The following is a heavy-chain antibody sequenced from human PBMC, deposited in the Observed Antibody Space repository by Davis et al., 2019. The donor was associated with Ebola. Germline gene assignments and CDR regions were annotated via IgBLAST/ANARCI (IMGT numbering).Heavy chain of an antibody. D-gene: IGHD2-15*01. CDR2: LNSDGSAT. V-gene: IGHV3-74*01. CDR3: GRDVVVVASGFDY. J-gene: IGHJ4*02. Sequence: HTRGSLRLSCPASEFTFSSYWMHWVRHAPGKGLVWVSRLNSDGSATSYADSVKGRFTISRDNAKNTLFLQMSSLRAEDTVVYYCGRDVVVVASGFDYWGQGTLVTVSS. CDR1: EFTFSSYW.